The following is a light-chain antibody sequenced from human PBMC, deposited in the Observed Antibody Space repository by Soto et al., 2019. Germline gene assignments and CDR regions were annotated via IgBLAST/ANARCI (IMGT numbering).Light chain of an antibody. V-gene: IGKV3-15*01. CDR1: HSVSSN. J-gene: IGKJ1*01. CDR3: QQYDNWPRT. Sequence: EIVMTQSPATLSVSPGEGATLSCRASHSVSSNLAWYQQKPGQAPRLLIYGASTRATGIPSRFSGSGSGTEFTLTISSLQSEDFAVYYCQQYDNWPRTFGQGTTWKSN. CDR2: GAS.